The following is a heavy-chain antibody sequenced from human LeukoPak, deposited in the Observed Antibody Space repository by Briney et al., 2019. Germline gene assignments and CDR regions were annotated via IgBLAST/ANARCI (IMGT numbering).Heavy chain of an antibody. J-gene: IGHJ4*02. CDR2: IYYSGST. V-gene: IGHV4-59*01. D-gene: IGHD5-18*01. CDR1: GGSISSYY. Sequence: SETLSLTCTVSGGSISSYYWSWIRQPPGKGLEWIGYIYYSGSTNYNPSLKSRVTISVDTSKNQFSLKLSSVTAADTAVYYCARADYSYARGYYFDYWGQGTLVTVSS. CDR3: ARADYSYARGYYFDY.